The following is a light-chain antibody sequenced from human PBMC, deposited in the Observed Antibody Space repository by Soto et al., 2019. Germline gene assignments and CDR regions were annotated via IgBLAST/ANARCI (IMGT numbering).Light chain of an antibody. Sequence: QSVLTQPASVSGSPGQSITISCTGTSSDVGAYNHVSWYQHHPGKAPKLMIYDVSSRPSGVSNRFSGSKSGNTASLTISGLQAEEETDYYCCSYTTSTTYVFGTGTKVTVL. J-gene: IGLJ1*01. CDR3: CSYTTSTTYV. V-gene: IGLV2-14*03. CDR2: DVS. CDR1: SSDVGAYNH.